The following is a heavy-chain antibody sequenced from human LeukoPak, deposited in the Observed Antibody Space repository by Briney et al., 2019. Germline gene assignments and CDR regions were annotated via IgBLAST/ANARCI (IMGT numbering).Heavy chain of an antibody. J-gene: IGHJ5*02. D-gene: IGHD3-10*01. CDR1: GGSISSSSYY. CDR3: ARHLMGTMVRRVIPRFDP. V-gene: IGHV4-39*01. Sequence: SETLSLTCTVSGGSISSSSYYWGWIRQPPGKGLEWIGSIYYSGSTYYNPSLKSRVTISVDTSKNQFSLKLSSVTAADTAVYYCARHLMGTMVRRVIPRFDPWGQGTLVTVSS. CDR2: IYYSGST.